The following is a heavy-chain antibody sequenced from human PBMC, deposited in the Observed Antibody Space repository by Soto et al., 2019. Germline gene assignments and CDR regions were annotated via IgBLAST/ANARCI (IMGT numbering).Heavy chain of an antibody. V-gene: IGHV3-23*01. Sequence: GGSLRLSCAGSGFTFNRNAMSWVRQAPGKGLEWVSGITGNSAFTYYADSVKGRFIISRDNSKNTLYLQINTLRVEDTAVYYCAKNRDDDYDAVDVWGQGTVVTVSS. CDR2: ITGNSAFT. CDR3: AKNRDDDYDAVDV. D-gene: IGHD3-16*01. CDR1: GFTFNRNA. J-gene: IGHJ3*01.